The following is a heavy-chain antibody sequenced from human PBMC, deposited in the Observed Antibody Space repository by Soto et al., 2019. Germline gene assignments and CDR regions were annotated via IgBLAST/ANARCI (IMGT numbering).Heavy chain of an antibody. Sequence: ASVKVSCKASGYTFTGYYMHWVRQAPGQGLEWMGWINPNSGGTNYAQKFQGWVTMTRDTSISTAYMELSRLRSDDTAVYYCARDRGDYVWGSDRYFAFDIWGQGTMVTVSS. V-gene: IGHV1-2*04. CDR1: GYTFTGYY. J-gene: IGHJ3*02. CDR2: INPNSGGT. CDR3: ARDRGDYVWGSDRYFAFDI. D-gene: IGHD3-16*02.